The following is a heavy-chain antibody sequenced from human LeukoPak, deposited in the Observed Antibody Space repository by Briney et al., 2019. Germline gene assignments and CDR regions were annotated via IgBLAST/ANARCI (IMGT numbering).Heavy chain of an antibody. V-gene: IGHV3-30*04. CDR3: ARPRGNVEMAAIPFDY. Sequence: QTGGSLRLSCAASGFTFSSYAMHWVRQAPGKGLEWVAVISYDGSNKYYADSVKGRFTISRDNSKNTLYLQMNSLRAEDTAVYYCARPRGNVEMAAIPFDYWGQGTLVTVSS. CDR1: GFTFSSYA. D-gene: IGHD5-24*01. J-gene: IGHJ4*02. CDR2: ISYDGSNK.